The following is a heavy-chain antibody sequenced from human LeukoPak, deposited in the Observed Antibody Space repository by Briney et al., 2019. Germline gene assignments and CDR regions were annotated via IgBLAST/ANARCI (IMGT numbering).Heavy chain of an antibody. CDR1: GGSSRGYH. CDR3: ARHSVERPGAHFQL. CDR2: LSMSGNT. D-gene: IGHD1-1*01. Sequence: SETLSLTCTVSGGSSRGYHWSWIRQTPGKRLEWIGTLSMSGNTDYNPPLRSRVTISVDTSKTQLSLRVTSVTAADSAMYDCARHSVERPGAHFQLWGQGTLVTL. V-gene: IGHV4-4*09. J-gene: IGHJ4*02.